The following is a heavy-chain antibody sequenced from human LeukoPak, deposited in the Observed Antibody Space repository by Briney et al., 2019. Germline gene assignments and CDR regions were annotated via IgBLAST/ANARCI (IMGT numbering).Heavy chain of an antibody. Sequence: GASVKVSCKASGYTFTGYYMHWVRQAPGQGLEWMGWMNPNSGNTGYAQKFQGRVTITRNTSISTAYMELSSLRSEDTAVYYCARRTVGVNQRYYYYYYYMDVWGKGTTVTVSS. CDR1: GYTFTGYY. CDR3: ARRTVGVNQRYYYYYYYMDV. J-gene: IGHJ6*03. CDR2: MNPNSGNT. D-gene: IGHD2-21*01. V-gene: IGHV1-8*03.